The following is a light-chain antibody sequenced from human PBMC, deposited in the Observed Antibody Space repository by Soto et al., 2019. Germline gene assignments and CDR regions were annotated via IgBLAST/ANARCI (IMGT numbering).Light chain of an antibody. Sequence: EIVLTQSPGTLSLSPGERATLSCRASQSVGSKYLAWYQQKPGQTPRLLIYGASTRATGIPDRFSGGGSGTDFTLSISRLEPEDFAIYYCQQYGSSPPWTFGQGTKVEIK. CDR1: QSVGSKY. CDR3: QQYGSSPPWT. J-gene: IGKJ1*01. V-gene: IGKV3-20*01. CDR2: GAS.